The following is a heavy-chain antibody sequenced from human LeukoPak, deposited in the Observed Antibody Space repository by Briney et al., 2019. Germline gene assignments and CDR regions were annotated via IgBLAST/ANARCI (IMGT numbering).Heavy chain of an antibody. CDR2: IYYTGST. J-gene: IGHJ4*02. V-gene: IGHV4-59*01. D-gene: IGHD3-22*01. Sequence: SETLSLTCTVSGGSISTYYWSWIRQPPGKGLEWIGYIYYTGSTNYNPSLKSRVTISVDTSKNQFSLKLSSMTAADTAVYYCARVSGDSRAFDYWGQGTLVTVSS. CDR1: GGSISTYY. CDR3: ARVSGDSRAFDY.